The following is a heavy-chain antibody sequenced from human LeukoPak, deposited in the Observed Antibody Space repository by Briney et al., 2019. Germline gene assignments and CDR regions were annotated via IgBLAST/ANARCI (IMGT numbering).Heavy chain of an antibody. CDR3: AKDGGSYYDFWSGPYGMDV. CDR1: GFTFSSYG. D-gene: IGHD3-3*01. J-gene: IGHJ6*02. V-gene: IGHV3-30*18. Sequence: PGGSLRLPCAASGFTFSSYGMHWVRQAPGKGLEWVAVISYDGSNKYYADSVKGRFTISRDNSKNTLYLQMNSLRAEDTAVYYCAKDGGSYYDFWSGPYGMDVWGQGTTVTVSS. CDR2: ISYDGSNK.